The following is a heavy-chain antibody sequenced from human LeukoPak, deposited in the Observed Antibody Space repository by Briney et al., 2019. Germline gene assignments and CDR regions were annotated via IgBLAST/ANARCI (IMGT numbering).Heavy chain of an antibody. J-gene: IGHJ4*02. Sequence: GSSVKVSCKASGGTFSSYAISWVRQAPGQGLEWMGGIIPVFGTANYAQKFQGRVTITADESTSTAYMELSSLRSEDTAVYYCAREGHDGGSYFDYWGQGTLVTVSS. D-gene: IGHD3-10*01. CDR1: GGTFSSYA. V-gene: IGHV1-69*01. CDR3: AREGHDGGSYFDY. CDR2: IIPVFGTA.